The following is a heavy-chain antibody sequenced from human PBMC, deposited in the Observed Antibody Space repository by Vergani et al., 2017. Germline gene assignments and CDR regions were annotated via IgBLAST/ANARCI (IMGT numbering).Heavy chain of an antibody. V-gene: IGHV3-33*01. CDR1: GFTFNQYG. Sequence: QVQLVESGGGVVQPGRSLRLSCAAPGFTFNQYGMHWVRQAPGKGLEWVAVTWYDGNNKQYADTVKGRFTMSRDNSKSTMYLQMNSLRDEDTGVYYCARDLRLLYNRFDPWGQGTLVTVSS. D-gene: IGHD1-14*01. CDR2: TWYDGNNK. CDR3: ARDLRLLYNRFDP. J-gene: IGHJ5*02.